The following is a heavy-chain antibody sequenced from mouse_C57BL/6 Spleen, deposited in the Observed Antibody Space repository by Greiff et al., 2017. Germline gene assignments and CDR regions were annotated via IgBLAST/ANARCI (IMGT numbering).Heavy chain of an antibody. J-gene: IGHJ4*01. CDR1: GYTFTSYW. CDR2: FYPGSGST. V-gene: IGHV1-55*01. D-gene: IGHD4-1*01. Sequence: QVQLQQPGAELVKPGASVKMSCKASGYTFTSYWITWVKQRPGQGLEWIGDFYPGSGSTNYNEKFKSKATLTVDTSSSTAYMQLSSLTSEDSAVYYCARSLNWYPMDYWGQGTSVTVSS. CDR3: ARSLNWYPMDY.